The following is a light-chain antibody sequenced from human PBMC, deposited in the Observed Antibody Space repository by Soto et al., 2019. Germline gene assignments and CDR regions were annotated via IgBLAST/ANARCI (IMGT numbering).Light chain of an antibody. CDR1: QRVRRS. J-gene: IGKJ3*01. Sequence: DIQMTQSPSTLSASVGDRVTITCRASQRVRRSLAWYQQQPGKAPKLLSYDVSNLESGVPSRFSGFGSGTEFTLSISRLQAGDFGSYYRQQFYMGWTFGQGTRVDLK. CDR3: QQFYMGWT. CDR2: DVS. V-gene: IGKV1-5*01.